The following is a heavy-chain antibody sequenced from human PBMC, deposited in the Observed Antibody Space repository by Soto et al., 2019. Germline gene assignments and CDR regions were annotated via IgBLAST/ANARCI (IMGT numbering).Heavy chain of an antibody. CDR1: GYRFSDYY. CDR2: MNPNSGDT. CDR3: ARESGGATATLDYYYFGTDV. V-gene: IGHV1-2*02. Sequence: QVQLVQSGAEVKKPGASVTVSCKASGYRFSDYYLHWVRHAPGQGHEWMVWMNPNSGDTKNAQKFKGRVTLARAKSDRRAFMELNWLKSDDTAVYYCARESGGATATLDYYYFGTDVWGIGPTVNVSS. J-gene: IGHJ6*04. D-gene: IGHD5-12*01.